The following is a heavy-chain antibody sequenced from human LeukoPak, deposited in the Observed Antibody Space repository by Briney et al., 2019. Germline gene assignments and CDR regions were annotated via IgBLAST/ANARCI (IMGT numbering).Heavy chain of an antibody. J-gene: IGHJ4*02. CDR3: APSPCSGDSCYRFDF. CDR1: GASISSSYW. Sequence: SGTLSLTCAVSGASISSSYWWCWVRPPPGKGLEWIGEIHHSGSTKYNPSLKSRVTISVDKSKNQFSLKLSSVTAADTAVYYCAPSPCSGDSCYRFDFWGLGTQVTVSS. CDR2: IHHSGST. D-gene: IGHD2-15*01. V-gene: IGHV4-4*02.